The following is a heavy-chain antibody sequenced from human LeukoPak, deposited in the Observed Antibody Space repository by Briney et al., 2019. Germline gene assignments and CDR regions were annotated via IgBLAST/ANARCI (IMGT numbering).Heavy chain of an antibody. CDR3: ARNGQQVRYFQH. Sequence: ASVKVSCKASGYTFTNYDINWVRQATGQGLEWMGWMNPNSGNTNYAQKFQGRVTMARNTSISTAYMELSSLRSEDTAVYYCARNGQQVRYFQHWGQGTLVTVSS. CDR2: MNPNSGNT. D-gene: IGHD6-13*01. CDR1: GYTFTNYD. V-gene: IGHV1-8*01. J-gene: IGHJ1*01.